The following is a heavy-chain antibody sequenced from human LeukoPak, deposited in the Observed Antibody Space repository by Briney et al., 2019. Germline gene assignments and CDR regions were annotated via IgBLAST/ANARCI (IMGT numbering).Heavy chain of an antibody. D-gene: IGHD6-19*01. CDR1: GVSFSGYY. Sequence: ETLSLTCAVYGVSFSGYYWSWIRKPPGKGLEWIGEINHSGSTNYNPSLKSRVTIPVDTSKNQFSLKLSSVTAADTDVYYCARDSGWYARRYCFDYWGQGTLVTVSS. J-gene: IGHJ4*02. CDR3: ARDSGWYARRYCFDY. CDR2: INHSGST. V-gene: IGHV4-34*01.